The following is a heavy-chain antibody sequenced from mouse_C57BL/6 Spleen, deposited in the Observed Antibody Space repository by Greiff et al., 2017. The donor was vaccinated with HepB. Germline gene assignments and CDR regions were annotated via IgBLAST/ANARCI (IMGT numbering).Heavy chain of an antibody. V-gene: IGHV1-22*01. J-gene: IGHJ1*03. CDR3: ARMGVGYYGSSYWYFDV. CDR1: GYTFTDYN. CDR2: INPNNGGT. D-gene: IGHD1-1*01. Sequence: EVQLQQSGPELVKPGASVKMSCKASGYTFTDYNMHWVKQSHGKSLEWIGYINPNNGGTSYNQKFKGKATLTVNKSSSTAYMELRSPTSEDSAVYYCARMGVGYYGSSYWYFDVWGTGTTVTVSS.